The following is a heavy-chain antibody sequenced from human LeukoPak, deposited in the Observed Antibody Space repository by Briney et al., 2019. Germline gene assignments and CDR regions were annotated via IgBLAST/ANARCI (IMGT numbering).Heavy chain of an antibody. J-gene: IGHJ4*02. CDR1: GFTFSSYG. Sequence: QPGRSLRLSCAASGFTFSSYGMHWVRQAPGKGLEWVAVISYDGSNKNYADSVRGRFTISRDNSKNTLYLQMNSLRAEDTAVYYCAKDFLLWFGELSPLDYWGQGTLVTVSS. CDR3: AKDFLLWFGELSPLDY. CDR2: ISYDGSNK. D-gene: IGHD3-10*01. V-gene: IGHV3-30*18.